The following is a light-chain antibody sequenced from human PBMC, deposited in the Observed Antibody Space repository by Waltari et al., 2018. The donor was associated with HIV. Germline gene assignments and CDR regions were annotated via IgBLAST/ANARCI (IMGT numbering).Light chain of an antibody. CDR3: QSYDSSLSGSDVV. CDR1: SSNIGAGYE. J-gene: IGLJ2*01. Sequence: QSVVTQPPSVSGAPGQRVTIPCTGSSSNIGAGYEVHWYQQLPGTAPKLLIYGNSTRPSGVPDRFSGSKSGTSASLAITGLQAEDEADYYCQSYDSSLSGSDVVFGGGTELTVL. V-gene: IGLV1-40*01. CDR2: GNS.